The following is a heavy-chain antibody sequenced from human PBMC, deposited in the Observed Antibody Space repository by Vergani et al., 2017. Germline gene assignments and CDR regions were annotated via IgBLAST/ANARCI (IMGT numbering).Heavy chain of an antibody. V-gene: IGHV4-31*03. CDR2: IYYSGST. J-gene: IGHJ6*03. CDR3: ARSVPLYCSGGSCYSFYYYYMDV. Sequence: QVQLQQWGPGLVKPSQTLSLTCTVSGGSISSGGYYWSWIRQHPGKGLEWIGYIYYSGSTYYNPSLKSRVTISGDTSKNQFSLKLSSVTAADSAVYYCARSVPLYCSGGSCYSFYYYYMDVWGKGTTVTVSS. CDR1: GGSISSGGYY. D-gene: IGHD2-15*01.